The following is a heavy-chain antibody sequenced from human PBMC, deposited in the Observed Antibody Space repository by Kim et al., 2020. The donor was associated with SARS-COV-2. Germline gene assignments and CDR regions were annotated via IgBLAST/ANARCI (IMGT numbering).Heavy chain of an antibody. CDR2: IDPSDSYTN. CDR3: ARLGGDCSGGSCY. J-gene: IGHJ4*02. CDR1: GYSFTRYW. D-gene: IGHD2-15*01. V-gene: IGHV5-10-1*01. Sequence: GESLKISCKASGYSFTRYWISWVRQTPGKGLEWMGRIDPSDSYTNNYSPSFQGHVTFSTDKSISTAYLQWSSLKASDTAMYYCARLGGDCSGGSCYWGQGTLVTVSS.